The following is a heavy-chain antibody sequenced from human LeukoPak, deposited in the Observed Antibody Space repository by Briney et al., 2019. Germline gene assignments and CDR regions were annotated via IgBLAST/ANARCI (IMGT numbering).Heavy chain of an antibody. CDR1: GFTFSSYS. CDR3: ARSPALYNCFDP. Sequence: GGSLRLSCAASGFTFSSYSMNWVRQAPGKGLEWVSSISSSSSYIYYADSVKGRFAISRDNAKNSLYLQMNSLRAEDTAVYYCARSPALYNCFDPWGKGTLVTVSS. J-gene: IGHJ5*02. D-gene: IGHD2-2*01. CDR2: ISSSSSYI. V-gene: IGHV3-21*01.